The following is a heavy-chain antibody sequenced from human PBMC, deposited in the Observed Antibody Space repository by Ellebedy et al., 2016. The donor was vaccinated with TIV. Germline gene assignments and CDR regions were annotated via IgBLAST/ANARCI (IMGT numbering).Heavy chain of an antibody. D-gene: IGHD7-27*01. CDR3: ARLWGEKYYYYGMDV. V-gene: IGHV4-39*01. CDR2: IYYSGST. J-gene: IGHJ6*02. Sequence: MPSETLSLTCTVSGGSISSSSYYWGWIRQPPGKGLEWIGSIYYSGSTYYNPSLKSRVTISVDTSKNQFSLKLSSVTAADTAVYYCARLWGEKYYYYGMDVWGQGTTVTVSS. CDR1: GGSISSSSYY.